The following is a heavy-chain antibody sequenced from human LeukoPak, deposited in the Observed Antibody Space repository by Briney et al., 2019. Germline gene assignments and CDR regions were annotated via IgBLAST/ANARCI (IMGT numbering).Heavy chain of an antibody. CDR3: ATISGSYSEFDY. D-gene: IGHD1-26*01. V-gene: IGHV1-24*01. Sequence: GASVKVSCKVSGYTLTELSMHWVRQAPGKGLEWMGGFDPEDGETIYAQEFHGRVTMTEDTSTDTAYMELSSLRSEDTAVYYCATISGSYSEFDYWGQGTLVTVSS. CDR1: GYTLTELS. CDR2: FDPEDGET. J-gene: IGHJ4*02.